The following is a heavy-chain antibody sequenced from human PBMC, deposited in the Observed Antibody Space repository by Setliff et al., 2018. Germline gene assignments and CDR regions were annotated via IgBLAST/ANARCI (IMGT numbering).Heavy chain of an antibody. CDR2: VSPYNGDT. CDR1: GYTFTHYG. Sequence: ASVKVSCKASGYTFTHYGISWVRQAPGHGLQWIGWVSPYNGDTYNSQDVQGRITMTTDPSTNTIYMELRSLRSDDTAVYYCSRLVRYCTRTSCQRASGEDYWGQGTLVTVSS. V-gene: IGHV1-18*01. J-gene: IGHJ4*02. D-gene: IGHD2-2*01. CDR3: SRLVRYCTRTSCQRASGEDY.